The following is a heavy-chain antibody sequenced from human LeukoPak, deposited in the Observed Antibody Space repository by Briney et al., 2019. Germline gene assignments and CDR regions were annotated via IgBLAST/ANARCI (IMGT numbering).Heavy chain of an antibody. CDR2: IRSKAYGGTT. Sequence: GGSLRLSCTASGFTFSDYAMSWVRQAPGKGLEWVGFIRSKAYGGTTEYAASVKGRFTISRDDSKSIAYLQMNSLKTEDTAVYYCTRDYYGSGSLGPRDYWGQGTLVTVSS. CDR1: GFTFSDYA. CDR3: TRDYYGSGSLGPRDY. V-gene: IGHV3-49*04. J-gene: IGHJ4*02. D-gene: IGHD3-10*01.